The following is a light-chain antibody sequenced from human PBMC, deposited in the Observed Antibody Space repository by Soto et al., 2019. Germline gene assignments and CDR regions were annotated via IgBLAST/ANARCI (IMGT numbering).Light chain of an antibody. CDR3: QKCKTAPFT. J-gene: IGKJ4*01. V-gene: IGKV1-27*01. CDR1: QDISNF. CDR2: AAS. Sequence: DIQMTQSPSSLSAFVGDRVTLTCRASQDISNFLAWYQQKPGKVPKLLIYAASTLQSGVPSRFSGSGSGTDFTLTISSLQPEDVATYYCQKCKTAPFTFGGGTKVEIK.